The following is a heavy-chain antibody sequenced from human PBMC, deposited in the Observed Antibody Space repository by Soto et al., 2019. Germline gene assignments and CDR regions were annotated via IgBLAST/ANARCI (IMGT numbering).Heavy chain of an antibody. Sequence: ASVMVSFRASGYTFTSYGISWVRQAPGQGLEWMGWISAYNGNTNYAQKLQGRVTMTTDTSTSTAYMELRSLRSDDTAVYYCATPDETRYDSRDEDAFDIWGQGTMVTVSS. CDR2: ISAYNGNT. CDR3: ATPDETRYDSRDEDAFDI. D-gene: IGHD3-22*01. CDR1: GYTFTSYG. V-gene: IGHV1-18*01. J-gene: IGHJ3*02.